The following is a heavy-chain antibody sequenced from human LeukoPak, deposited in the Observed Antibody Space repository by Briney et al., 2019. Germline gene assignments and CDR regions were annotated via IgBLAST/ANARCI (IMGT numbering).Heavy chain of an antibody. Sequence: GGSLRLSCAASEFTFSSYSMNWVRQAPGKGLEWVANIREERGQEYYVDSVKGRFTISKNSAKNSLYLQMNTLRVEDTAMYYCARGRRMVAATNHDAFDIWGQGTMVTVSS. CDR2: IREERGQE. CDR1: EFTFSSYS. J-gene: IGHJ3*02. CDR3: ARGRRMVAATNHDAFDI. V-gene: IGHV3-7*03. D-gene: IGHD2-15*01.